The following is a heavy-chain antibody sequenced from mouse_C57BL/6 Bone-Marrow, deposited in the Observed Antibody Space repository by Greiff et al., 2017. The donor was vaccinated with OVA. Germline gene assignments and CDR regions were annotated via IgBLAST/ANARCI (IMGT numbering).Heavy chain of an antibody. Sequence: EVKVVESGGDLVKPGGSLKLSCAASGFTFSSYGMSWVRQTPDKRLEWVATISSGGSYTYYPDSVKGRFTISRDNAKNTLYLQMSSLKSEDTAMYYCARQLTGTAMDYWGQGTSVTVSS. J-gene: IGHJ4*01. D-gene: IGHD4-1*01. V-gene: IGHV5-6*01. CDR2: ISSGGSYT. CDR3: ARQLTGTAMDY. CDR1: GFTFSSYG.